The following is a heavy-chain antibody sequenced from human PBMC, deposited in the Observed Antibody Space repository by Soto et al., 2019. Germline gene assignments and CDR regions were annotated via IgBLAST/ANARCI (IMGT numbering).Heavy chain of an antibody. CDR3: ARVERGTATTVVDAFDI. D-gene: IGHD1-1*01. V-gene: IGHV4-34*01. J-gene: IGHJ3*02. CDR2: MSHSGGT. CDR1: GGSVSGANYY. Sequence: QVQLQQWGAGLLKPSETLSLTCAVYGGSVSGANYYWSWIRQPPGKGLEWSGEMSHSGGTHFNPSPKGRATISVDTSTNQFSLKMSSVTAADTALYYCARVERGTATTVVDAFDIWGPGTMVTVSS.